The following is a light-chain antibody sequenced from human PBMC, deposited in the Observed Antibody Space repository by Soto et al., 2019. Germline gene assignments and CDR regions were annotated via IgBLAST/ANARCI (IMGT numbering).Light chain of an antibody. CDR2: TTS. CDR3: QQTYTLPRT. CDR1: QTVSKF. J-gene: IGKJ1*01. Sequence: DIQMTQSPSSLSASVGDRVTIACRASQTVSKFVNWYQQKPGKVPTLLIFTTSTLHSGVPSRFSGSGSGTEFTLTINGLQPEDFATYYCQQTYTLPRTFAKGTKVDIK. V-gene: IGKV1-39*01.